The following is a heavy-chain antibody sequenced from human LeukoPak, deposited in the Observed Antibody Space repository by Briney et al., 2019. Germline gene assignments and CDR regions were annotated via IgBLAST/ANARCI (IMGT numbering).Heavy chain of an antibody. J-gene: IGHJ4*02. CDR2: ISGSGGST. V-gene: IGHV3-23*01. Sequence: GGSLRLSCAASGFTFSSYAMSWVRQAPGKGLEWVSAISGSGGSTYYADSVKGRFTISRDNSKNTLYLQMNSLRAEDTAVYYCAKAGQQWLVHAYYFDYWGQGTLVTVSS. D-gene: IGHD6-19*01. CDR3: AKAGQQWLVHAYYFDY. CDR1: GFTFSSYA.